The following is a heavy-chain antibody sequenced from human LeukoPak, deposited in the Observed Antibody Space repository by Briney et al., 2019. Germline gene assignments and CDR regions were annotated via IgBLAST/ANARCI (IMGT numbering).Heavy chain of an antibody. D-gene: IGHD2-2*01. Sequence: PSETLSLTCTVSGGSVSSSSYYWGWIRQPPGKGLEWIGSIYYSGSTYYNPSLKSRVTISVDTSKNQFSLKLSSVTAADTAVYYCARGRGYCSSTSCYSNYYYYYYMDVWGKGTTVTVSS. CDR3: ARGRGYCSSTSCYSNYYYYYYMDV. CDR2: IYYSGST. CDR1: GGSVSSSSYY. V-gene: IGHV4-39*07. J-gene: IGHJ6*03.